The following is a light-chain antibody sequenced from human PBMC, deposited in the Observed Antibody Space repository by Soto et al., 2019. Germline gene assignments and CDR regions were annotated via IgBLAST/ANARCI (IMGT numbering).Light chain of an antibody. Sequence: QSALTQPASVSGSPGQSITISCTGTSSDVGGYNYVSWYQQHPGKAPKLMIYDVSNRPSGVSNRFSGSKSGNTASLTISGLQAEDEADYYCSSYTISITVVFGGGTKVTVL. J-gene: IGLJ2*01. CDR2: DVS. CDR1: SSDVGGYNY. V-gene: IGLV2-14*01. CDR3: SSYTISITVV.